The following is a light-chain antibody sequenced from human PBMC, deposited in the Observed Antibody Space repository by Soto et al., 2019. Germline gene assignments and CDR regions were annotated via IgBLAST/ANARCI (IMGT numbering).Light chain of an antibody. Sequence: QSVLTQPASVSGSPGQSSTISCTGTSSDVGGYNYVSWYQQHPGKAPKLIIYEVTNRPSGISNRFSGSKSGNTASLTISGLQAEDEADYYCYSYTASGTRVFGGGTQLTVL. CDR2: EVT. J-gene: IGLJ2*01. CDR3: YSYTASGTRV. V-gene: IGLV2-14*03. CDR1: SSDVGGYNY.